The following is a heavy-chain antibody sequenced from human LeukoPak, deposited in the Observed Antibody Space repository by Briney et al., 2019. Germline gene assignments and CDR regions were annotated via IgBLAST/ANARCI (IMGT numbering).Heavy chain of an antibody. CDR2: ISGSGSSS. D-gene: IGHD6-13*01. V-gene: IGHV3-23*01. CDR3: AKEERAAAGRDFEY. J-gene: IGHJ4*02. CDR1: GFTFSSYA. Sequence: PGGSLRLSCAASGFTFSSYAMSWVRQAPGKGLEWVSAISGSGSSSYYADSVKGRFTISRDNSKSTLDLQMNSLRAEDTAVYYCAKEERAAAGRDFEYWGQGTLVTVSS.